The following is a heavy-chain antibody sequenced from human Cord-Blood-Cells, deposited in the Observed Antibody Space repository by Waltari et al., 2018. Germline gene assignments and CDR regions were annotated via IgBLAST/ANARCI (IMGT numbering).Heavy chain of an antibody. CDR1: GYSISSGSY. CDR3: ARGLRSSGYYDAFDI. J-gene: IGHJ3*02. D-gene: IGHD3-22*01. Sequence: QVQLQESGPGLVKPSETLSRTCAVPGYSISSGSYWGWTRQPPGKGLEWIGSIYHSGSTYYNPSLKSRVTISVDTSKNQFSLKLSSVTAADTAVYYCARGLRSSGYYDAFDIWGQGTMVTVSS. CDR2: IYHSGST. V-gene: IGHV4-38-2*01.